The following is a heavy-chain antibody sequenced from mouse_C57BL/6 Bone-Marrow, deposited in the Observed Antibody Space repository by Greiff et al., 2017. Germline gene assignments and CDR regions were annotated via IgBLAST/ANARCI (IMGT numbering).Heavy chain of an antibody. D-gene: IGHD1-1*01. J-gene: IGHJ3*01. V-gene: IGHV1-81*01. CDR2: IYPRSGNT. CDR3: ARGSHYGSSAWFAY. Sequence: QVQLKQSGAELARPGASVKLSCKASGYTFTSYGISWVKQRTGQGLEWIGEIYPRSGNTYYNEKFKGKATLTADKSSSTAYMELRSRTSEDSAVYFCARGSHYGSSAWFAYWGQGTLVTVSA. CDR1: GYTFTSYG.